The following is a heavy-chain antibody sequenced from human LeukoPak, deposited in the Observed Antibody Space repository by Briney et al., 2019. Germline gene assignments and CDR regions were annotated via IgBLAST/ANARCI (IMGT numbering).Heavy chain of an antibody. CDR2: ISSSGSTT. J-gene: IGHJ3*02. V-gene: IGHV3-48*03. D-gene: IGHD4-17*01. CDR3: ARDRGTTTVRSFDI. CDR1: AFTFSSYE. Sequence: GGSLRLSCAASAFTFSSYEMHCVRQAPGEGLEWVSYISSSGSTTYYADSVKGRFTISRDNAKNSLHLQMNSLRAEDTALYYYARDRGTTTVRSFDIWGQGTMVTVSS.